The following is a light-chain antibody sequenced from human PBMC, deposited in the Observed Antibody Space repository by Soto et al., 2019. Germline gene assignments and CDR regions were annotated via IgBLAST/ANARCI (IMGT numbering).Light chain of an antibody. J-gene: IGLJ1*01. CDR3: ATWDDSLKGYI. CDR2: RNN. CDR1: TSNIGSST. V-gene: IGLV1-44*01. Sequence: QSVLTQPPSASGTPGQRVTISCSGSTSNIGSSTVTWYQQLPGAAPTVLIHRNNQRPSGVPDRFSGSKSGTSASLAISGLQSDDEADYYCATWDDSLKGYIFGTGTKLTVL.